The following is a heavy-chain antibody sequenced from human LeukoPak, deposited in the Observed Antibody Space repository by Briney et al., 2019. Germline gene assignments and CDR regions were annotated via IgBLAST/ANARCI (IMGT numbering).Heavy chain of an antibody. CDR2: ISYDGSNK. V-gene: IGHV3-30*04. D-gene: IGHD3-3*01. CDR1: GFTFSSYA. CDR3: ARDHVKYDFWSGYYSDYYYYYYGMDV. J-gene: IGHJ6*02. Sequence: GGSLRLSCAASGFTFSSYAMHWVRQAPGKGLEWVAVISYDGSNKYYADSVKGRFTISRDNSKNTLYLQMNSLRAEDTAVYYCARDHVKYDFWSGYYSDYYYYYYGMDVWGQGTTVTVSS.